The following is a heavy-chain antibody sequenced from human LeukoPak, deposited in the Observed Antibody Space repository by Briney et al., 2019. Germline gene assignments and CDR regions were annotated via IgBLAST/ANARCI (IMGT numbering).Heavy chain of an antibody. CDR3: ARAPHYGSGSYLDY. Sequence: SETLSLTCTVSGGSISNYYWSWIRQPPGRGLEWIGYIYYSGSTNYNPSLKSRVIISVDTSKNQFSLKLSSVAAADTAVYYCARAPHYGSGSYLDYWGQGTLVTVSS. CDR1: GGSISNYY. V-gene: IGHV4-59*01. CDR2: IYYSGST. D-gene: IGHD3-10*01. J-gene: IGHJ4*02.